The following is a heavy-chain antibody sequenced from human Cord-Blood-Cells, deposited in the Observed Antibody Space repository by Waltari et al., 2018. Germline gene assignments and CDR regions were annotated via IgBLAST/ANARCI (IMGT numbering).Heavy chain of an antibody. CDR3: ARVFAMSYDSSGYYFDY. D-gene: IGHD3-22*01. Sequence: QVQLQQWGAGLLKPSETLSITCPVYGGSFRGYYWRCIRQPPGKGLEWIGEINHSGSTNYNPSLKSRVTISVDTSKNQFSLKLSSVTAADTAVYYCARVFAMSYDSSGYYFDYWGQGTLVTVSS. CDR2: INHSGST. CDR1: GGSFRGYY. J-gene: IGHJ4*02. V-gene: IGHV4-34*01.